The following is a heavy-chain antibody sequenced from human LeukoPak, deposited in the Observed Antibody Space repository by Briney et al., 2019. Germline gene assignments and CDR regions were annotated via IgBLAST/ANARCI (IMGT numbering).Heavy chain of an antibody. V-gene: IGHV3-30*18. CDR2: ISYDGSNK. CDR1: GFTFSSYG. J-gene: IGHJ6*02. CDR3: AKAPSIGEDYYYNYGMDV. D-gene: IGHD2/OR15-2a*01. Sequence: PGGSLRLSCAASGFTFSSYGMHWVRQAPGKGLEWVAVISYDGSNKYYADSVKGRFTISRDNSKNTLYLQMNSLRAEDTAVYYCAKAPSIGEDYYYNYGMDVWGQGTTVTVSS.